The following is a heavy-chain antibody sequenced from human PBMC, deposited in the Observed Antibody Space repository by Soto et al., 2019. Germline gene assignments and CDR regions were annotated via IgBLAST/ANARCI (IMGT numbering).Heavy chain of an antibody. J-gene: IGHJ4*02. CDR3: AKGGYCSSTSCYTTGVDY. CDR1: GFTFSSYG. Sequence: GGSLRLSCAASGFTFSSYGMHWVRQAPGKGLEWVAVISYDGGNKYYADSVKGRFTISRDNSKNTLYLQMNSLRAEDTAVYYCAKGGYCSSTSCYTTGVDYWGQGTLVTVSS. V-gene: IGHV3-30*18. D-gene: IGHD2-2*02. CDR2: ISYDGGNK.